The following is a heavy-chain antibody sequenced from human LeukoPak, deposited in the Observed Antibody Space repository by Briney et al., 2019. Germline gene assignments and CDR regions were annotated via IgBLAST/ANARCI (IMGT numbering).Heavy chain of an antibody. CDR2: IYYSGST. CDR3: ARDTARLGCSGGSCYRWFDP. D-gene: IGHD2-15*01. CDR1: GGSISSSSYY. Sequence: PSETLSLTCTVSGGSISSSSYYWGWIRQPPGKGLEWIGSIYYSGSTYYNPSLKSRVTISVDTSKNQFSLKLSSVTAADTAVYYCARDTARLGCSGGSCYRWFDPWGQGTLVTVSS. V-gene: IGHV4-39*07. J-gene: IGHJ5*02.